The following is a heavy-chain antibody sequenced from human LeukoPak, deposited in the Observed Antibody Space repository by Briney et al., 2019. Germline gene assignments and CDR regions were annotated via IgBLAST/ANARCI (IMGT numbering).Heavy chain of an antibody. CDR1: GFTFNEYY. CDR3: ARDFAPRGYTFDI. D-gene: IGHD5-12*01. V-gene: IGHV3-11*04. Sequence: KAGGSLRLSCAGSGFTFNEYYMSWIRQAPGKGLEWVSYITSGGGTMYYAGSVKGRFTVSRDNAKNSLYLQMNSLRAEDTAVYYCARDFAPRGYTFDIWGQGTLVTVSS. J-gene: IGHJ4*02. CDR2: ITSGGGTM.